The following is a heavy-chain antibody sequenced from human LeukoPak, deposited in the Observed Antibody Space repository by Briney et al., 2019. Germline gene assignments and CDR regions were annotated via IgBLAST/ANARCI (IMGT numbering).Heavy chain of an antibody. J-gene: IGHJ4*02. CDR2: ISSSGNAI. V-gene: IGHV3-48*03. CDR1: GFTFSNHW. CDR3: ARIGYGVSFDY. D-gene: IGHD4/OR15-4a*01. Sequence: PGGSLRLSCAASGFTFSNHWLNWVRQAPGQGLEWVSYISSSGNAIYYADSVKGRFTISRDNAKNSLYLQMNSLRAEDTAVYYCARIGYGVSFDYWGQGTLVTVSS.